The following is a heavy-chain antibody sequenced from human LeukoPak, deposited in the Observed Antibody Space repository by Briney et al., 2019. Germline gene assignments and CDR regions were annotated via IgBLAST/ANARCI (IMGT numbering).Heavy chain of an antibody. V-gene: IGHV3-21*01. J-gene: IGHJ4*02. CDR2: ISSSSSNI. Sequence: GGSLRLSCGASGFTFSSYSMNWVRQAPGKGLEWVSSISSSSSNIYYADSVKGRFTISRDNAKNSLYLQMNSLRAEDTAVYYCARVGYSSAEYHLDYWGQGILVTVSS. CDR3: ARVGYSSAEYHLDY. CDR1: GFTFSSYS. D-gene: IGHD6-25*01.